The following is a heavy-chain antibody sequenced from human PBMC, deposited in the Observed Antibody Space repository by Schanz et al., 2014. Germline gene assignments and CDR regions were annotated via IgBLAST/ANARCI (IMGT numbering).Heavy chain of an antibody. CDR2: ISGDGTTT. D-gene: IGHD6-19*01. CDR1: GFTFGVYW. V-gene: IGHV3-74*01. Sequence: EVQLVESGGGLAQPGGSLRLSCAASGFTFGVYWMHWVRQPPGKGLVSVSRISGDGTTTSYADSVKGRFTISRDNAKNTLYLQMYSLRTEDTAVYHCAKERDITGWNHGDYWGQGTLVTVSS. CDR3: AKERDITGWNHGDY. J-gene: IGHJ4*02.